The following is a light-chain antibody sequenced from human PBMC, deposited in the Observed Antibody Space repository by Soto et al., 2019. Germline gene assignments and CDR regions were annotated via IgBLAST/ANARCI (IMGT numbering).Light chain of an antibody. Sequence: QSVLTQPPSVSAAPGQKVSMSCSGGSSNIGNYYVSWHQQLPGTAPKLLIYENDKRPSGIPDRFSGSKSGTSATLGTTGLEAGDEADYNCGTWDSRLSIFVFATGTKFTVL. J-gene: IGLJ1*01. CDR3: GTWDSRLSIFV. CDR2: END. CDR1: SSNIGNYY. V-gene: IGLV1-51*02.